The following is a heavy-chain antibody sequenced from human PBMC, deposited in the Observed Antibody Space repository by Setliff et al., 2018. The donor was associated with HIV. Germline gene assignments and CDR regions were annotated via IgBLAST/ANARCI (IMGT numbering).Heavy chain of an antibody. CDR1: GYSFTNYG. J-gene: IGHJ3*02. V-gene: IGHV1-18*01. CDR3: ARDDVGYCSGGSCYHLFDTFDI. CDR2: ISSYNDNT. Sequence: GASVKVSCKASGYSFTNYGISWVRQAPGQGLEWMGWISSYNDNTNYALNLQGRVTMTTDTSTSTAYMELRSLRSDDTAVYYCARDDVGYCSGGSCYHLFDTFDIWGRGTVVTVS. D-gene: IGHD2-15*01.